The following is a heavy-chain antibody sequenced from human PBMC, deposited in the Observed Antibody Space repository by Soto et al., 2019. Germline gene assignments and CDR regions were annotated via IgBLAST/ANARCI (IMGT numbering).Heavy chain of an antibody. D-gene: IGHD3-10*01. CDR2: ISYDGSNT. J-gene: IGHJ4*02. CDR1: GFPFTTYG. V-gene: IGHV3-30*03. Sequence: QVQLVESGGSVVQPGRSLRLSCAASGFPFTTYGMHWVREGPGKGLEWVAVISYDGSNTYYADSVKGRFTISRDNSKNTLYLQMNSLRPEDTALYYCVGGQYYFDYRGQGTLVTVSS. CDR3: VGGQYYFDY.